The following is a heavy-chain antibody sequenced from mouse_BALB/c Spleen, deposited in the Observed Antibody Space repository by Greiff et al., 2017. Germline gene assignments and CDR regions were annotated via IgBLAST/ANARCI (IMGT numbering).Heavy chain of an antibody. CDR3: ARQKGGYGNYFDY. V-gene: IGHV1-14*01. J-gene: IGHJ2*01. CDR2: INPYNDGT. CDR1: GYTFTSYV. Sequence: VQLKQSGPELVKPGASVKMSCKASGYTFTSYVMHWVKQKPGQGLEWIGYINPYNDGTKYNEKFKGKATLTSDKSSSTAYMELSSLTSEDSAVYYCARQKGGYGNYFDYWGQGTTLTVSS. D-gene: IGHD2-1*01.